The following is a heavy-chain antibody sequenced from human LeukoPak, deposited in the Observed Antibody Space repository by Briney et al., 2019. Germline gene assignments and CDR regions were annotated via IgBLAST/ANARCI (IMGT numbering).Heavy chain of an antibody. J-gene: IGHJ4*02. D-gene: IGHD1-26*01. Sequence: GGSLRLSCAASGFSFSNYNMNWVRQAPGKGLEWLSYISGSGKSIYYADSVKGRFTISRDNAKNSLYLQMNSLRDEDTAVYYCVSEGDSGSYSSYWGQGTLVTVSS. CDR2: ISGSGKSI. CDR1: GFSFSNYN. V-gene: IGHV3-48*02. CDR3: VSEGDSGSYSSY.